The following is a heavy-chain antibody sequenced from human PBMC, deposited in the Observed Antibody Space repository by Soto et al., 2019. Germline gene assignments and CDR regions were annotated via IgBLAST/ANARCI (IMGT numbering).Heavy chain of an antibody. D-gene: IGHD2-8*01. CDR2: IAYSGST. J-gene: IGHJ3*01. V-gene: IGHV4-31*03. Sequence: QVQLQESGPGLVRPSQTPSLPCTVSAGSISTINYYWSWIRHHPQKGLEVIGSIAYSGSTFYHSSRKIRVTISLDTDKTQFSLARTAVTAADMAVYYCARSAKWDGFDPWGQGTMVTVSS. CDR1: AGSISTINYY. CDR3: ARSAKWDGFDP.